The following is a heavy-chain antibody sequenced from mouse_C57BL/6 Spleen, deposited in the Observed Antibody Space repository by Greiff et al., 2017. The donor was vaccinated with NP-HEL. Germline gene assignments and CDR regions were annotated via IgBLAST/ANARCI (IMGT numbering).Heavy chain of an antibody. J-gene: IGHJ4*01. CDR3: ARGMITTGVDY. V-gene: IGHV3-6*01. Sequence: EVQVVESGPGLVKPSQSLSLTCSVTGYSITSGYYWNWIRQFPGNKLEWMGYISYDGSNNYNPSLKNRISITRDTSKNQFFLKLNSVTTEDTATYYCARGMITTGVDYWGQGTSVTVSS. CDR2: ISYDGSN. D-gene: IGHD2-4*01. CDR1: GYSITSGYY.